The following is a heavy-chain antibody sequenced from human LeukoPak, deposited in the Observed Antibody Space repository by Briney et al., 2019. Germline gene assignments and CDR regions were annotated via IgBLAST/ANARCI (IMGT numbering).Heavy chain of an antibody. V-gene: IGHV3-33*06. D-gene: IGHD2-15*01. CDR2: IWYDGSKK. J-gene: IGHJ4*02. Sequence: GGSLRLSCAASGFTFSDYGIHWVRQAPGQGLEWVALIWYDGSKKYYADSVKGRFTISRDNTKNTLYLQLNSLRAEDTAVYYCAKDLQVVPASFEYWGQGTLVTVAS. CDR3: AKDLQVVPASFEY. CDR1: GFTFSDYG.